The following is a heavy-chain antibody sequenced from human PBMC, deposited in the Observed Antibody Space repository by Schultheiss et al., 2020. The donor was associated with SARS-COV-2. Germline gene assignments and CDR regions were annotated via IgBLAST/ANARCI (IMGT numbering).Heavy chain of an antibody. CDR3: ARLFPTYYYDRSGYYVDQ. V-gene: IGHV3-23*01. Sequence: GESLKISCAASGFTFSSYAMNWVRQAPGKGLEWVSIVSGIGDGTYYAESVKGRFTISRDNAKNSLYLQMNSLRAEDTAVYYCARLFPTYYYDRSGYYVDQWGQGTLVTVSS. CDR1: GFTFSSYA. J-gene: IGHJ5*02. CDR2: VSGIGDGT. D-gene: IGHD3-22*01.